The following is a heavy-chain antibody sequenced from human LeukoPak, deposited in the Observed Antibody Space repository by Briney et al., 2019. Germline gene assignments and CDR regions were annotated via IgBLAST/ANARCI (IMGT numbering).Heavy chain of an antibody. CDR3: ARFSRYSGSFRPFDY. J-gene: IGHJ4*02. D-gene: IGHD1-26*01. CDR2: ISAYNGNT. Sequence: ASVKVSCKASGYTFTSYGISWVRQAPGQGLEWMGWISAYNGNTNYAQKLQGRVTMTTDTSTSTAYMELRSLRSDDTAVYYCARFSRYSGSFRPFDYWGQGTLVTVSS. V-gene: IGHV1-18*01. CDR1: GYTFTSYG.